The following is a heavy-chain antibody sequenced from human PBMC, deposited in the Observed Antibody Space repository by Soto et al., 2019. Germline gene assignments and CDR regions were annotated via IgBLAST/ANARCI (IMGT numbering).Heavy chain of an antibody. CDR2: ITSSSSYV. D-gene: IGHD2-2*01. J-gene: IGHJ6*02. CDR3: ARDLSRATGQYYYYAMDG. CDR1: GFPFSSYS. V-gene: IGHV3-21*01. Sequence: PGGSLRLSCAASGFPFSSYSMNWVRQAPGKGLEWVSLITSSSSYVYYADSVKGRFTISRDNVKNSVYLQMDSLRAEDTAVYYCARDLSRATGQYYYYAMDGWDQGTTVTFSS.